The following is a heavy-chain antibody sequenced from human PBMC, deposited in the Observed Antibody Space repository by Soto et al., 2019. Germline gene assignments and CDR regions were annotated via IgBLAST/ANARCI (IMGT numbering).Heavy chain of an antibody. CDR3: ARDRVRGIKDFDWSKEYYYYYYMDV. CDR1: GFTVSSNY. J-gene: IGHJ6*03. Sequence: SLRLSCAASGFTVSSNYMSWVRQAPGRGLEWVSVIYSGGSTYYADSVKGRFTISRDNSKNTLYLQMNSLRAEDTAVYYCARDRVRGIKDFDWSKEYYYYYYMDVWGKGTTVTVSS. D-gene: IGHD3-9*01. CDR2: IYSGGST. V-gene: IGHV3-66*01.